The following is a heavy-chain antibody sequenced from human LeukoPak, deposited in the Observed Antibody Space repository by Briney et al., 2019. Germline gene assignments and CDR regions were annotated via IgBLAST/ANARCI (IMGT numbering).Heavy chain of an antibody. V-gene: IGHV3-15*07. CDR3: TTDYYGSGSYPYIDY. D-gene: IGHD3-10*01. Sequence: GGSLRLSCAASGFTFSNAWMNWVRQAPGKGLEWVGRIKSKTDGRTTDYAAPVKGRFTISRDDSKNTLYLQMNSLKTEDTAVYYCTTDYYGSGSYPYIDYWGQGTLVTVSS. CDR2: IKSKTDGRTT. J-gene: IGHJ4*02. CDR1: GFTFSNAW.